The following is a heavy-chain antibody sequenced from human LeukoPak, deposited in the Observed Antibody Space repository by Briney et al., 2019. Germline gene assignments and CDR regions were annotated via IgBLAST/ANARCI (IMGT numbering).Heavy chain of an antibody. CDR1: GFTFSNYW. J-gene: IGHJ4*02. Sequence: GGSLRLSCAASGFTFSNYWMTWVRQAPGKGLEWVANIKQDESEKYYLDSVKGRFTISRDNAKKSLFLQMNSLRAEDTAVYYCARSSPSLDSWGQGTLVTVSS. CDR2: IKQDESEK. CDR3: ARSSPSLDS. V-gene: IGHV3-7*01.